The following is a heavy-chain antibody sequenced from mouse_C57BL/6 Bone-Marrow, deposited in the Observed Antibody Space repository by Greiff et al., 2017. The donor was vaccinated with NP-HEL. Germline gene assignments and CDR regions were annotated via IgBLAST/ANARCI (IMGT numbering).Heavy chain of an antibody. CDR3: ARERAWFAY. J-gene: IGHJ3*01. Sequence: QVQLQQPGAELVKPGASVKLSCKASGYTFPGYWMPWVKRRPGRGLEWIGRFVPISGGTKYNEKFKSKATLTVDKPSSTAYMQLSSLTSEDSAVYYCARERAWFAYWGQGTLVTVSA. CDR2: FVPISGGT. V-gene: IGHV1-72*01. CDR1: GYTFPGYW.